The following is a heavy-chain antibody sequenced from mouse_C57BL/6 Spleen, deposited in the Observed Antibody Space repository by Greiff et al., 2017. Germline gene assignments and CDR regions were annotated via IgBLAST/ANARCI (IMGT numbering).Heavy chain of an antibody. CDR1: GFTLSDYY. CDR3: ARAYDYALYFDY. CDR2: INYDGSST. V-gene: IGHV5-16*01. D-gene: IGHD2-4*01. Sequence: DVMLVESEGGLVQPGSSMKLSCTASGFTLSDYYMAWVRQVPEKGLEWVANINYDGSSTYYLDSLKSRFIISRDNAKNILYLQMSSLKSEDTATYYCARAYDYALYFDYWGQGTTLTVSS. J-gene: IGHJ2*01.